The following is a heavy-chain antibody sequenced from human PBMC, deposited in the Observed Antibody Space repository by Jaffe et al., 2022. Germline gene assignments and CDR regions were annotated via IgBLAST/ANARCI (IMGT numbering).Heavy chain of an antibody. J-gene: IGHJ3*02. CDR1: GYSFTSYW. Sequence: EVQLVQSGAEVKKPGESLKISCKGSGYSFTSYWIGWVRQMPGKGLEWMGIIYPGDSDTRYSPSFQGQVTISADKSISTAYLQWSSLKASDTAMYYCARSYDSSGYYWNAFDIWGQGTMVTVSS. V-gene: IGHV5-51*03. CDR3: ARSYDSSGYYWNAFDI. D-gene: IGHD3-22*01. CDR2: IYPGDSDT.